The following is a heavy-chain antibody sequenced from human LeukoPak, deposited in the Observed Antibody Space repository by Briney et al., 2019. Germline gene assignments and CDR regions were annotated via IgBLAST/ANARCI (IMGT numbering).Heavy chain of an antibody. J-gene: IGHJ6*03. CDR2: ICSSSGYI. CDR1: GFTFSSHS. CDR3: ASTFYDSGGYYYAYYYYYMDV. Sequence: PGGSLRLSCAASGFTFSSHSKNWVRQAPGKGLEWVSSICSSSGYIYYADSEKGRFTISRDNAKNSLYLQMNGLRAEDTAVYYCASTFYDSGGYYYAYYYYYMDVWGKGTTVTVSS. V-gene: IGHV3-21*01. D-gene: IGHD3-22*01.